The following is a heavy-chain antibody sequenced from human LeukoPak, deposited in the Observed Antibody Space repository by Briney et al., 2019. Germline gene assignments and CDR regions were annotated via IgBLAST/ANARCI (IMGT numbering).Heavy chain of an antibody. Sequence: SETQSLTCTVSGCSISSSSYYWGWIRQPQGKGLDWIGSIYYSGSTYYNPSLKSRVTISVDTSKNQFSLQLSSVTAADTAVYYCARRDSSGWYYFDYWGQGTLVTVSS. J-gene: IGHJ4*02. CDR2: IYYSGST. D-gene: IGHD6-19*01. CDR1: GCSISSSSYY. CDR3: ARRDSSGWYYFDY. V-gene: IGHV4-39*01.